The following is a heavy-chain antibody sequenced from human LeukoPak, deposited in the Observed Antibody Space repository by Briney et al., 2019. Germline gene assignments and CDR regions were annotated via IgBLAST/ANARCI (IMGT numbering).Heavy chain of an antibody. D-gene: IGHD3-16*01. CDR2: FDPEDGET. J-gene: IGHJ6*02. Sequence: ASVKVSCKVSGYTLAELSMHWVRQAPGEGLEWMGGFDPEDGETIYAQKFQGRVTMTEDTSTDTAYMQLSSLRIEDTAVYYCATDLGHSLMDVWGQGTTVTVSS. CDR3: ATDLGHSLMDV. V-gene: IGHV1-24*01. CDR1: GYTLAELS.